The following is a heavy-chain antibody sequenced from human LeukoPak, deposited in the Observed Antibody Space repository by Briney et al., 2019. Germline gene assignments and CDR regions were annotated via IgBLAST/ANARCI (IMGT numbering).Heavy chain of an antibody. D-gene: IGHD3-10*01. J-gene: IGHJ4*02. CDR1: GYSFTDYY. CDR2: INPKRGGT. V-gene: IGHV1-2*06. Sequence: ASVKISCKASGYSFTDYYMHWVRQAPGQGLEWMGRINPKRGGTNYAQKFQGRVTLTRDTSISAAHMELSRLTSDDTAVYYCALLWFGELWTKDYWGQGTLVTVSS. CDR3: ALLWFGELWTKDY.